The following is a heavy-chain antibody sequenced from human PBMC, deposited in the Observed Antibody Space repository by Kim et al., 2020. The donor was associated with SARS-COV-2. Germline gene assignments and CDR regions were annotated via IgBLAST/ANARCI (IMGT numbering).Heavy chain of an antibody. CDR3: ARGGITIFGVDPAAAYYYYGMDV. D-gene: IGHD3-3*01. V-gene: IGHV5-51*01. Sequence: GESLNISCKGSGYSFTSYWIGWVRQMPGKGLEWMGIIYPGDSDTRYSPSFQGQVTISADKSISTAYLQWSSLKASDTAMYYCARGGITIFGVDPAAAYYYYGMDVWGQGTTVTVSS. CDR1: GYSFTSYW. J-gene: IGHJ6*02. CDR2: IYPGDSDT.